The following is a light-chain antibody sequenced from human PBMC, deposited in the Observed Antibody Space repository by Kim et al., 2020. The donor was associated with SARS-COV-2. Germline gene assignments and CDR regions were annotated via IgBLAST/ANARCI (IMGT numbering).Light chain of an antibody. CDR3: QQYGSPPLT. CDR1: QSVSSSS. V-gene: IGKV3-20*01. CDR2: GSS. Sequence: EIVLTQSPGTLSLSPGERGTLSCRASQSVSSSSLAWYQQKPGQAPRLLIYGSSTRATGIPDRFSGGGSGTDFTLTISRLEPEDFAVYYCQQYGSPPLTFCGGTKVDIK. J-gene: IGKJ4*01.